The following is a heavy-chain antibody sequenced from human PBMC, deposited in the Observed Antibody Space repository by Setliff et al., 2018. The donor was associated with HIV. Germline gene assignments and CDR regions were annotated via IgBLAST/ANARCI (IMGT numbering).Heavy chain of an antibody. V-gene: IGHV1-18*01. J-gene: IGHJ4*02. D-gene: IGHD3-16*02. CDR1: GYTFSSFG. CDR2: ISAYNGNT. Sequence: ASVKVSCKASGYTFSSFGISWVRQAPGQGLEWMGWISAYNGNTKSAQNLQGRVTMTTDTSTSTAHMELRSLRSDDTAVYYCARAYYDSVWGSHRYRFYYFDYWGQGSLVTVSS. CDR3: ARAYYDSVWGSHRYRFYYFDY.